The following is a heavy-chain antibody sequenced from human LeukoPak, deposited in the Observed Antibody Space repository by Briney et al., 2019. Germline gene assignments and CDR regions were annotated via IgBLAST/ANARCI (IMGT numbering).Heavy chain of an antibody. D-gene: IGHD3-10*01. V-gene: IGHV4-59*01. CDR1: GGSISSYY. J-gene: IGHJ4*02. Sequence: SETLSLTCTVSGGSISSYYWSWIRQPPGKGLEWIGYIYYSGSTNYNPSLKSRVTISVDTSKNRFSLKLSSVTAADTAVYYCARDPIFGSGFDYWGQGTLVTVSS. CDR2: IYYSGST. CDR3: ARDPIFGSGFDY.